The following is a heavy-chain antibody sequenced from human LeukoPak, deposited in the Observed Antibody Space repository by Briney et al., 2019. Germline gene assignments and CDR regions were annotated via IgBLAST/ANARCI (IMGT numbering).Heavy chain of an antibody. D-gene: IGHD3-16*02. V-gene: IGHV3-74*01. CDR2: INSDGSST. J-gene: IGHJ4*02. CDR3: ARDSYVWGSYRSLSFDY. CDR1: GFTFSSYW. Sequence: PGGSLTLSCAASGFTFSSYWMHWVRHAPGKGLVWVSRINSDGSSTSYADSVKGRFTISRDNAKNSLYLQMNSLRAEDTALYYCARDSYVWGSYRSLSFDYWGQGTLVTVSS.